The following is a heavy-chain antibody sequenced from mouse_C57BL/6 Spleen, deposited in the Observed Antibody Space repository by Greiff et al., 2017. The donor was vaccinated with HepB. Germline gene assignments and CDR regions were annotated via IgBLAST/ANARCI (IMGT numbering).Heavy chain of an antibody. CDR1: GYTFTDYN. V-gene: IGHV1-18*01. CDR3: ARRGYYYGSRAWFAY. J-gene: IGHJ3*01. D-gene: IGHD1-1*01. Sequence: EVQLQQSGPELVKPGASVKIPCKASGYTFTDYNMDWVKQSHGKSLEWIGDINPNNGGTIYNQKFKGKATLTVDKSSSTAYMELRSLTSEDTAVYYGARRGYYYGSRAWFAYWGQGTLVTVSA. CDR2: INPNNGGT.